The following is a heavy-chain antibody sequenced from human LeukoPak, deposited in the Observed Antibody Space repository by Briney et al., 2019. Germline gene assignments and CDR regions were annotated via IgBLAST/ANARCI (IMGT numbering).Heavy chain of an antibody. CDR3: ARGYCSSTSCYEGGYYFDY. D-gene: IGHD2-2*01. V-gene: IGHV4-61*01. CDR1: GGSVSSGSYY. CDR2: IYYSGST. J-gene: IGHJ4*02. Sequence: SETLSLTCTISGGSVSSGSYYWSWIRQPPGKGLEWIGYIYYSGSTNYNPSLKSRVTISVDTSKNQFSLKLSSVTAADTAVYYCARGYCSSTSCYEGGYYFDYWGQGTLVTVSS.